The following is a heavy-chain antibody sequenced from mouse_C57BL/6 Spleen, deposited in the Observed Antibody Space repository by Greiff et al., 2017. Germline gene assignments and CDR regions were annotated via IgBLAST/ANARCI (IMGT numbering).Heavy chain of an antibody. D-gene: IGHD1-1*02. CDR2: IYPGSGST. V-gene: IGHV1-55*01. J-gene: IGHJ2*01. CDR1: GYTFTSYW. Sequence: VQLQQPGAELVKPGASVKMSCKASGYTFTSYWITWVKQRPGQGLEWIGDIYPGSGSTNYNGKFKSKATLTVDTSSSTACMQLSSLTSEDSAVYYCARRGGFPFGCWGESTTLTDSS. CDR3: ARRGGFPFGC.